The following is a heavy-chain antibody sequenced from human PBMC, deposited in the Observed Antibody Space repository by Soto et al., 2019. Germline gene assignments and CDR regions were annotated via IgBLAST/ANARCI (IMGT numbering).Heavy chain of an antibody. D-gene: IGHD5-18*01. CDR2: INHSGST. V-gene: IGHV4-34*01. CDR3: AETYVQRNQNAFDI. J-gene: IGHJ3*02. Sequence: PSETLSLTCAVYGGSFSGYYWSWIRPPPGKGLEWIGEINHSGSTNYNPSLKSRVTISVDTSKNQFSLKLSSVTAADTAVYYCAETYVQRNQNAFDIWGQGTMVTVSS. CDR1: GGSFSGYY.